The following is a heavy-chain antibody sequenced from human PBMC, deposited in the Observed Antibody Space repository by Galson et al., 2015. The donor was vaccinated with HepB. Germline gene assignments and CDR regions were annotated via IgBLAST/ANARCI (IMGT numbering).Heavy chain of an antibody. V-gene: IGHV5-10-1*01. D-gene: IGHD3-3*01. CDR1: GYSFNNYW. CDR3: ARRKRDFWGGYYVIDY. CDR2: IDPSDSST. Sequence: QSGAEVKKPGESLRISCKGSGYSFNNYWISWVRQMPGKGLEWMGRIDPSDSSTNYSPSFQGRVTIPVDKSINTAYLQWNNLKASDTAMYFCARRKRDFWGGYYVIDYWGQGTLVTVSS. J-gene: IGHJ4*02.